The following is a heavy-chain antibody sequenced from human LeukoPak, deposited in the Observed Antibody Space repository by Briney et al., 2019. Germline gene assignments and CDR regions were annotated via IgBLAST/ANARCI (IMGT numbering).Heavy chain of an antibody. V-gene: IGHV4-59*01. CDR3: ARGWASSWYYFDF. CDR1: GGSMRNYY. D-gene: IGHD2-2*01. Sequence: SETLSLTCAVSGGSMRNYYWSWNRQPPGKGLEWIGYTYDRGSSSYNPSPRSRVSISIDTSKNQFSLNLSSVTAADTAVYYCARGWASSWYYFDFWGQGTLVTVSS. CDR2: TYDRGSS. J-gene: IGHJ4*02.